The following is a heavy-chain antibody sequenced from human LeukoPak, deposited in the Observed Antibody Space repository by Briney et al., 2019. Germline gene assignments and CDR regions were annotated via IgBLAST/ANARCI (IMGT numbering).Heavy chain of an antibody. J-gene: IGHJ4*02. Sequence: PGGSLRLSCAASGFTFSSYAMHWVRQAPGKGLEWVAVVWSDGSKTYSADSVKGRITISRDDSKNTLYLQMNTLRAEDTAVYYCARGVDYYDSSGTIDYWGQGTLVTVSS. D-gene: IGHD3-22*01. CDR2: VWSDGSKT. CDR1: GFTFSSYA. CDR3: ARGVDYYDSSGTIDY. V-gene: IGHV3-33*01.